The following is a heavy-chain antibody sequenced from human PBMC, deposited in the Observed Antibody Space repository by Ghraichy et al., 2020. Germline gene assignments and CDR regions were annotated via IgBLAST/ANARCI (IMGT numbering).Heavy chain of an antibody. D-gene: IGHD1-26*01. CDR3: ASGDASGSYFDYYYYGMDV. Sequence: GGSLRLSCATSGFTFGSYAMHWVRQAPGKGLEWVAVIWHDGTNQNYVESVKGRFTISRDNSKNALYLQMNSRRAEDTAVYYCASGDASGSYFDYYYYGMDVWGQGTTGTGSS. CDR2: IWHDGTNQ. V-gene: IGHV3-33*01. CDR1: GFTFGSYA. J-gene: IGHJ6*02.